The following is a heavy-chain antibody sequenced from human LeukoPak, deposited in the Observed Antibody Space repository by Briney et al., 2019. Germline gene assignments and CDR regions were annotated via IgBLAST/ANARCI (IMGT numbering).Heavy chain of an antibody. CDR2: ISYDGSDK. J-gene: IGHJ5*02. CDR1: GFTFRRYA. CDR3: ARDRGYQLLSFWFDP. Sequence: GGSLRLSCAASGFTFRRYAMHWVRQAPGKGLEWVAVISYDGSDKYYADSVKGRFTISRDNSKNTLYLQVNSLRAEDTAVYYCARDRGYQLLSFWFDPWGQGTLVTVSS. V-gene: IGHV3-30*01. D-gene: IGHD2-2*01.